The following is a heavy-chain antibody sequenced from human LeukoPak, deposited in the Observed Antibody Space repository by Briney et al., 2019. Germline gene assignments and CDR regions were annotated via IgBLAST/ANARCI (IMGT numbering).Heavy chain of an antibody. CDR2: IWYDGSNK. CDR1: GFTFSSYG. D-gene: IGHD2-21*01. CDR3: AKDGIYSLYYYYYYYMDV. V-gene: IGHV3-33*06. Sequence: PGRSLRLSCAASGFTFSSYGMHWVRQAPGKGLEWVAVIWYDGSNKYYADSVKGRFIISRDNSKNTLYLQMNSLRAEDTAVYYCAKDGIYSLYYYYYYYMDVWGKGTTVTVSS. J-gene: IGHJ6*03.